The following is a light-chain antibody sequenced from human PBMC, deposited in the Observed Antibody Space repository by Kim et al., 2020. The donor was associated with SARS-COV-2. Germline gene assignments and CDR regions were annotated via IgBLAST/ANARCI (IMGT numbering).Light chain of an antibody. CDR3: QVWDSSTGV. CDR2: RDS. J-gene: IGLJ3*02. CDR1: NIGSKN. V-gene: IGLV3-9*01. Sequence: SYELTQPLSVSVALGQTARITCGGNNIGSKNVHWYQQKPGQAPVLVIYRDSNRPSGIPERFSGSNSGNTATLTNSRAQAGDEADYYCQVWDSSTGVFGGGTKVTVL.